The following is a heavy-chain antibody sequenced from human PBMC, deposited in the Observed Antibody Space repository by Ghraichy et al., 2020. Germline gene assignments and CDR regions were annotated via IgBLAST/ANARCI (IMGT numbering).Heavy chain of an antibody. V-gene: IGHV3-33*01. CDR3: GTHGGDGDYDY. J-gene: IGHJ4*02. CDR2: IWYDGSNK. Sequence: GGSLRLSCAASGLTFSQYGMHWVRQAPGKGLEWVAVIWYDGSNKNYADSVKGRFTISRDNSKNTLYLQMNTLRAEDTAMYYCGTHGGDGDYDYWGQGTLVTVSS. CDR1: GLTFSQYG. D-gene: IGHD3-3*01.